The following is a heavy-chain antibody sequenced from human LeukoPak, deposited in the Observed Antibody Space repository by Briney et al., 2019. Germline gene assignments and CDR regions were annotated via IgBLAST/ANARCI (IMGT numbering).Heavy chain of an antibody. CDR2: IYYSGST. V-gene: IGHV4-59*01. Sequence: PSETLSLTCAVSGDSINNFYWSWIRQPPGKGLQWIGYIYYSGSTNYNPSLKSRVTISVDTPKNQFSLKLTSVTAADTAVYYCARDYGGKLDYWGHGTLVTVSS. CDR1: GDSINNFY. D-gene: IGHD4-23*01. CDR3: ARDYGGKLDY. J-gene: IGHJ4*01.